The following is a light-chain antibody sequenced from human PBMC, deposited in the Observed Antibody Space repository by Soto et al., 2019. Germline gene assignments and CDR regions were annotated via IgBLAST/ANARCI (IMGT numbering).Light chain of an antibody. J-gene: IGLJ1*01. CDR1: SSDVGGYNY. CDR3: SSYTSSSTLV. CDR2: EVS. V-gene: IGLV2-14*01. Sequence: QSALTQPASVSGSPGQSITISCTGTSSDVGGYNYVSWYQQHPGKAPKLMICEVSNRPSGVSNRFSGSKSGNTASLTISGLQAEGEADYYCSSYTSSSTLVFGTGTKVTVL.